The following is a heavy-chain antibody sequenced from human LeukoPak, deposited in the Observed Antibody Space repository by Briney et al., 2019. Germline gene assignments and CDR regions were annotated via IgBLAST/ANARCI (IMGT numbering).Heavy chain of an antibody. D-gene: IGHD3-22*01. J-gene: IGHJ4*02. V-gene: IGHV3-53*01. CDR1: GFTVSSNY. CDR2: IYSGGTT. Sequence: GGSLRLSCAASGFTVSSNYMSWVRQAPGKGLEWVSLIYSGGTTYYADSVKGRFTISRDNSKNTLYLQMNSLRAEDTAVYYCARATRYDSSVYYFDYWGQGTLVTVSS. CDR3: ARATRYDSSVYYFDY.